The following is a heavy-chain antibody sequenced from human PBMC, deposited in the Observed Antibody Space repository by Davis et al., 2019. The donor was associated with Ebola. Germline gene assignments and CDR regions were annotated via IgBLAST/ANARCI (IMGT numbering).Heavy chain of an antibody. Sequence: GESLKISCAASGFSFSASDMHWVRQAPGKGLEWVATVAYDERHKFYLGSVRGRFTISRDNADNTLFLQMNSLRAEDTAVYYCARIRGYCNGNRCYSGMGFDYWGQGTLVTVSS. CDR2: VAYDERHK. J-gene: IGHJ4*02. CDR3: ARIRGYCNGNRCYSGMGFDY. D-gene: IGHD2-15*01. V-gene: IGHV3-30*03. CDR1: GFSFSASD.